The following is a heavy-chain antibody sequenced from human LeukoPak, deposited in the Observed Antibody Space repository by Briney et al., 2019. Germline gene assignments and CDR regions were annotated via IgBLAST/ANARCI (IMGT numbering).Heavy chain of an antibody. CDR3: ASERDGYNYGAFDI. CDR2: IYYSGST. CDR1: GGSLSSYY. Sequence: SETLSLTCTVSGGSLSSYYWSWIRQPPGKGLEWIGYIYYSGSTNYNPSLKSRVTISVDTSKNQFSLKLSSVTAADTAVYYCASERDGYNYGAFDIWGQGTMVTVSS. V-gene: IGHV4-59*01. D-gene: IGHD5-24*01. J-gene: IGHJ3*02.